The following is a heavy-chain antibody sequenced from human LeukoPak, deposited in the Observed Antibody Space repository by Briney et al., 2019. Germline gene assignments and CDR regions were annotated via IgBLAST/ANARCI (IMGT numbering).Heavy chain of an antibody. CDR1: DFTFSRYW. D-gene: IGHD3-22*01. CDR3: ARDLEDSSGYQPIYYYYGLDV. J-gene: IGHJ6*02. Sequence: GGSLRLSCAASDFTFSRYWMHWVRQAPGKGLVWVSRISSDGSSTSYADSVKGRCTISRDNAKNTVYLQMNSLRAEDTAVYYCARDLEDSSGYQPIYYYYGLDVWGQRTTVTVSS. CDR2: ISSDGSST. V-gene: IGHV3-74*01.